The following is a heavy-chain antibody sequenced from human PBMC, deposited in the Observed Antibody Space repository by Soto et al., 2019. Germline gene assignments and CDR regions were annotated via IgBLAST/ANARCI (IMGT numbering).Heavy chain of an antibody. CDR2: IYPDGSET. V-gene: IGHV5-51*01. J-gene: IGHJ6*01. CDR1: GFTFSSYW. Sequence: GESLKISCKGSGFTFSSYWIAWLRHKPGQGLEWMGIIYPDGSETRYNPSFVGQVTISADKATAFMHWSSLKASDSALYFCAKLLQDPRFDYGRDVWGQGTTFNVSS. CDR3: AKLLQDPRFDYGRDV. D-gene: IGHD3-10*01.